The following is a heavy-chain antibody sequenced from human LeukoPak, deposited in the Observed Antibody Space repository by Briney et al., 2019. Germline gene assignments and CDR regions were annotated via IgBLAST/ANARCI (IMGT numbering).Heavy chain of an antibody. D-gene: IGHD3-22*01. V-gene: IGHV3-20*04. CDR3: ARLGYYYDSSGYFDY. CDR1: GFTFDDYG. J-gene: IGHJ4*02. CDR2: INWNGGST. Sequence: PGGSLRLSCAASGFTFDDYGMSWVRQAPGKGLESVSGINWNGGSTGYADSVKGRFTISRDNAKNSLYLQMNSLRAEDTALYYCARLGYYYDSSGYFDYWGQGTLVTVSS.